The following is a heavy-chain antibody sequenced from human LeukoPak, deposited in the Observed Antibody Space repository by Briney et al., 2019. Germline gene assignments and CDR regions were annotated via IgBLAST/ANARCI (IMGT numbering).Heavy chain of an antibody. V-gene: IGHV3-30*04. D-gene: IGHD3-10*01. CDR3: ARDLDGSGGNWFDP. J-gene: IGHJ5*02. CDR1: GFTFSSYA. CDR2: ISYDGSNK. Sequence: GRSLRLPCAASGFTFSSYAMHWVRQAPGKGLEWVAVISYDGSNKYYADSVKGRFTISRDNSKNTLYLQMNSLRAEDTAVYYCARDLDGSGGNWFDPWGQGTLVTVSS.